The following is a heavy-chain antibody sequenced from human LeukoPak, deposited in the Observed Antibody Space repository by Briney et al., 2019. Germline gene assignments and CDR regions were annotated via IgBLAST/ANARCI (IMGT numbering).Heavy chain of an antibody. CDR3: ARVGSRDAFDI. J-gene: IGHJ3*02. D-gene: IGHD3-10*01. CDR2: IYYSGST. V-gene: IGHV4-59*01. CDR1: GGSISSYY. Sequence: SETLSLTCTVSGGSISSYYWSWIRQPPGKGLEWIGYIYYSGSTNYNPSLKSRVTISVDTSKNQFSLKLSSVTAADTAVYYCARVGSRDAFDIWGQGTMVTVSS.